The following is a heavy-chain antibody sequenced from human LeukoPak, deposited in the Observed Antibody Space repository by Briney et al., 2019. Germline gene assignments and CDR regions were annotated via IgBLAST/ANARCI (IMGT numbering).Heavy chain of an antibody. CDR1: GYTFTGYY. Sequence: GASVKVSCKASGYTFTGYYMHWVRQAPGQGLEWMGRINPNSGGTNCAQKFQGRVTMTRDTSISTAYMELSRLRSDDTAVYYCARDRVVVVPAVTKSGRFDPWGQGTLVTVSS. V-gene: IGHV1-2*06. CDR2: INPNSGGT. J-gene: IGHJ5*02. D-gene: IGHD2-2*01. CDR3: ARDRVVVVPAVTKSGRFDP.